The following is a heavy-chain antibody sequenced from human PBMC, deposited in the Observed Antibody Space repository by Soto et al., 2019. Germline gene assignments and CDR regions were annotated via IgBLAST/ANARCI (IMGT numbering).Heavy chain of an antibody. V-gene: IGHV3-30*04. D-gene: IGHD3-16*01. J-gene: IGHJ5*02. CDR2: VSYDGSIE. CDR1: GFTFSSYA. CDR3: AKDLYYYDFSLDDS. Sequence: GGSLRLSCTGSGFTFSSYAMHWVRLAPGKGLEWVAVVSYDGSIENYADSVRGRFTISRDNSKNTVFLQMNSLRVEDTAVYYCAKDLYYYDFSLDDSWGQGTLVTVS.